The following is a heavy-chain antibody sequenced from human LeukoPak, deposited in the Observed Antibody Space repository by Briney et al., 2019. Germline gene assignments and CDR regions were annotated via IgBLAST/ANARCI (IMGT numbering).Heavy chain of an antibody. CDR3: ARGGGSYFYEDY. V-gene: IGHV3-53*01. Sequence: GGSLRLSCAASGFTFSSYSMNWVRQAPGKGLEWISVIYSGGTTYYAGSVKGRFTISRDNSKNTMYLQMNSLRAEDTAVYYCARGGGSYFYEDYWGQGTLVTVSS. J-gene: IGHJ4*02. D-gene: IGHD1-26*01. CDR1: GFTFSSYS. CDR2: IYSGGTT.